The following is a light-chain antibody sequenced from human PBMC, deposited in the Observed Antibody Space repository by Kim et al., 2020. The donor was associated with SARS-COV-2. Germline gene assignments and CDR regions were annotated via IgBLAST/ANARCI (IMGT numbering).Light chain of an antibody. CDR1: NIGSKS. V-gene: IGLV3-21*01. J-gene: IGLJ3*02. Sequence: SYELTQPRSVSVAPGETARITCGGNNIGSKSVHWCQQKPGQAPVLVIFYDSDRPSGIPERFSGSKSGNTATLTINRGEAGDEADYFVEVWVVGHPGFGGG. CDR2: YDS. CDR3: EVWVVGHPG.